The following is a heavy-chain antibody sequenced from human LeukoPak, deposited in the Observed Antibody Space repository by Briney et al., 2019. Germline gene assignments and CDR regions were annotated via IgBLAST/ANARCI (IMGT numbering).Heavy chain of an antibody. CDR1: GSSITSLHS. V-gene: IGHV4-38-2*02. CDR3: ARAYEDYMDV. Sequence: SDTLSLTCIVSGSSITSLHSWGWIRQPPGKGLEWVGSMYHNGKPYYNPSLKSRVTISADTSTNQFSLKLTSVTAADTAIYYCARAYEDYMDVWGKGTTVTVSS. CDR2: MYHNGKP. J-gene: IGHJ6*03. D-gene: IGHD5-12*01.